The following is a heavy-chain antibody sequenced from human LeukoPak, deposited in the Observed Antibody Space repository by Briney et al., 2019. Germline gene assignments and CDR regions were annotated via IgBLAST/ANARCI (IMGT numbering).Heavy chain of an antibody. D-gene: IGHD6-19*01. Sequence: PGGSLRLSCAASGFTFSSYSMNWVRQAPGKGLEWVSSISSSSSYIYYADSVKGRFTISRDNAKNSLYLQMNSLRAEDTAVYYCAREGKKGRIAVAEITFDYWGQGTLVTVSS. V-gene: IGHV3-21*01. CDR3: AREGKKGRIAVAEITFDY. CDR2: ISSSSSYI. J-gene: IGHJ4*02. CDR1: GFTFSSYS.